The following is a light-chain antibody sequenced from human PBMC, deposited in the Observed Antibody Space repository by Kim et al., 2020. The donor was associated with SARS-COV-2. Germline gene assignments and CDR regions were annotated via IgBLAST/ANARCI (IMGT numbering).Light chain of an antibody. CDR3: QQYNSNPYT. CDR2: KAS. J-gene: IGKJ2*01. CDR1: QSVSSW. Sequence: DIQMTQSPSTLSASVGDRVTVTCRASQSVSSWLAWYQQKPGKAPKLLIYKASSLESAVPSRFSGSGSGTEFTLTISSLQPDDFATYYCQQYNSNPYTFGQGTKLEIK. V-gene: IGKV1-5*03.